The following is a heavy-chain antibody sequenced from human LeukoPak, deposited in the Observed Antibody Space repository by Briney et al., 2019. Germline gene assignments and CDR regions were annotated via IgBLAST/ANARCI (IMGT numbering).Heavy chain of an antibody. CDR2: ISGSGGST. CDR1: GSTFSSYA. Sequence: GGSLRLSCAASGSTFSSYAMSWVRQAPGKGLEWVSAISGSGGSTYYADSVKGRFTISRDNSKNTLYLQMNSLRAEDTAVYYCAKDGGYSGYDYVPDFDYWGQGTLVTVSS. V-gene: IGHV3-23*01. J-gene: IGHJ4*02. D-gene: IGHD5-12*01. CDR3: AKDGGYSGYDYVPDFDY.